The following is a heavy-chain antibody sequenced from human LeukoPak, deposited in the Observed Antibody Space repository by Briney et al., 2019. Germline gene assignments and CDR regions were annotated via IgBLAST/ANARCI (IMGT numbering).Heavy chain of an antibody. CDR1: GGSVNSYY. V-gene: IGHV4-59*08. D-gene: IGHD6-19*01. CDR3: ARHGSGWTFDY. Sequence: PSETLSLTCTVSGGSVNSYYWSWIRQPPGKGLEWIGYIYYSGSPNFNPSLKSRVTLSLDTSKNQFSLNLSYVTAADTAVYYCARHGSGWTFDYWGQGTQVTVSS. CDR2: IYYSGSP. J-gene: IGHJ4*02.